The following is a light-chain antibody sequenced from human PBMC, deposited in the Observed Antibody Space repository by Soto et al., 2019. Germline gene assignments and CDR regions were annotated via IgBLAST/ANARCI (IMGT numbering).Light chain of an antibody. CDR3: SSYPSSSTPFYV. V-gene: IGLV2-14*01. CDR1: SSDVGGYNY. J-gene: IGLJ1*01. Sequence: QSALTQPASVSGSPGQSITISCTGTSSDVGGYNYVSWYQQHPGKAPKLMIYDVSNRPSGVSNRLSGSKSGNTASLTISGLQAEDEADYYCSSYPSSSTPFYVFGTGTKVTVL. CDR2: DVS.